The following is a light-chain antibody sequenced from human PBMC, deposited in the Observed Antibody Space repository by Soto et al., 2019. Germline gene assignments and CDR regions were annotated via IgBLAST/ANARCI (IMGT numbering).Light chain of an antibody. CDR1: QVISSY. Sequence: DIQLTQSPSFLSASVADRVTITCRASQVISSYLAWYQQKPGEAPKLLIYAASTLQSGVPSRFSGSGSGTDFTLTISSLQPEDFATYYCQHLNSYPITFGQGTRLEIK. V-gene: IGKV1-9*01. CDR2: AAS. J-gene: IGKJ5*01. CDR3: QHLNSYPIT.